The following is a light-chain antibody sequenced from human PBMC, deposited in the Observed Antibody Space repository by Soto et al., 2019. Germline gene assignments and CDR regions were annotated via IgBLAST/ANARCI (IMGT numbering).Light chain of an antibody. V-gene: IGKV1-27*01. CDR3: KKYNSVPRT. J-gene: IGKJ1*01. Sequence: DMQMTQSPPSLSASVGDKITITCRASHDISNYLAWYQQKPGEVPKLLIYSASTLQSGVSPPLSGGGTETDFTLTINSLQPEDGRTYYCKKYNSVPRTFGQANKVDIK. CDR2: SAS. CDR1: HDISNY.